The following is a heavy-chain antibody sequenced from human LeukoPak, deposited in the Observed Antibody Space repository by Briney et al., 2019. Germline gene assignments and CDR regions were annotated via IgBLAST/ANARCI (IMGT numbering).Heavy chain of an antibody. Sequence: SETLSLTCAVSGVSISRSSYYWGWFRQPPGKGLEWIGRMYYSGSTYYNPSLKRRVTISVDTYKNQFSLKLSSVAAADTALYFCARTPYGNWDFDLWGRGTRVTVSS. CDR1: GVSISRSSYY. D-gene: IGHD1-26*01. J-gene: IGHJ2*01. CDR3: ARTPYGNWDFDL. CDR2: MYYSGST. V-gene: IGHV4-39*01.